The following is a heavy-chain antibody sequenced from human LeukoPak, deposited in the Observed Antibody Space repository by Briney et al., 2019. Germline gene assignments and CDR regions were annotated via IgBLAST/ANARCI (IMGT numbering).Heavy chain of an antibody. CDR1: GGSFSGYY. V-gene: IGHV4-34*01. Sequence: PSETLSLTCAVYGGSFSGYYWSWIRQPPGKGLEWIGEINHSGSTNYNPSLKSRVTISVDTSKNQFSLKLSSVTAADTAVYYCARPKYSSSWYFDSWGQGTLVTVSS. CDR3: ARPKYSSSWYFDS. D-gene: IGHD6-13*01. J-gene: IGHJ4*02. CDR2: INHSGST.